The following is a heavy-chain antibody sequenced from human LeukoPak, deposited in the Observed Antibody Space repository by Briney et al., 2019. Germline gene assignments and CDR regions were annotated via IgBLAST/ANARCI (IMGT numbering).Heavy chain of an antibody. CDR2: IGSGT. Sequence: PGGSLRLSCAASGFTFSSYAMHWVRQAPGKGLEWVSAIGSGTYYADSVKGRFTISRDNSKNTLYLQMNSLRAEDTAVYYCAKVLAHYFDYWGQGTLVTVSS. V-gene: IGHV3-23*01. CDR3: AKVLAHYFDY. CDR1: GFTFSSYA. J-gene: IGHJ4*02.